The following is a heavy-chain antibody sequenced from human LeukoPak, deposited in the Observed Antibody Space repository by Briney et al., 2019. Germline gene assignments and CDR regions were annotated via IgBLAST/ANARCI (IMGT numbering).Heavy chain of an antibody. CDR1: GFTFSSYW. CDR2: IKQDGSEK. V-gene: IGHV3-7*01. J-gene: IGHJ6*03. CDR3: ARSGYDSYYYMDV. Sequence: GGSLRLPCAASGFTFSSYWMSWVRQAPGKGLEWEANIKQDGSEKYYVDSVKGRFTISRDNAKNSLYLQMNSLRAEDTAVYYCARSGYDSYYYMDVWGKGTTVTVSS. D-gene: IGHD5-12*01.